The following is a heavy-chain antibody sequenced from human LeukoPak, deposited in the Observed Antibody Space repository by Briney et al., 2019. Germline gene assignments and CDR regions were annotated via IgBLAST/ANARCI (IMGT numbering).Heavy chain of an antibody. CDR2: IYFAGSP. J-gene: IGHJ4*02. CDR3: ARGIVVLSGAAPFDF. CDR1: GDSVSNNSHS. V-gene: IGHV4-39*07. Sequence: SETLSLTCTVSGDSVSNNSHSWGWIRQAPGKGLEWIGSIYFAGSPFFRPSLKSRLTLSLDTSKNQFSMRLSSVTAADTALYYCARGIVVLSGAAPFDFWGQGALVTVSP. D-gene: IGHD3-22*01.